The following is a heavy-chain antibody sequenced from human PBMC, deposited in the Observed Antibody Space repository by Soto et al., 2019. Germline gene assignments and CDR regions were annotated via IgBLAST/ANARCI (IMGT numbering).Heavy chain of an antibody. CDR3: ARDDNGPLNYYYYGMDV. CDR1: GFTFSSYS. J-gene: IGHJ6*02. V-gene: IGHV3-21*01. Sequence: GSLRLSCAASGFTFSSYSMNWVRQAPGKGLEWVSSISSSSSYIYYADSVKGRFTISRDNAKNSLYLQMNSLRAEDTAVYYCARDDNGPLNYYYYGMDVWGQGTTVTVSS. D-gene: IGHD2-8*01. CDR2: ISSSSSYI.